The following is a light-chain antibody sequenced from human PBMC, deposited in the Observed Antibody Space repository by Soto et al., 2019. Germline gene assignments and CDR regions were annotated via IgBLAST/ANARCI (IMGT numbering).Light chain of an antibody. J-gene: IGLJ3*02. V-gene: IGLV2-14*01. CDR2: EVS. CDR1: SSDVGGYNY. CDR3: SSYTSSSTRV. Sequence: QLVLTQPASVSGSPGQSITISCTGTSSDVGGYNYVSWYQQHPGKAPKLMIYEVSNRPSGVSNRFYGSKSGKTASLTISGXXXXXXXDYYCSSYTSSSTRVFGGGTQLTVL.